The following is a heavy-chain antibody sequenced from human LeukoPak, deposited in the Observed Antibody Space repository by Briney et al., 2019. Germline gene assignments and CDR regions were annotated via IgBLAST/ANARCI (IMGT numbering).Heavy chain of an antibody. CDR1: GGSISSSSYY. CDR2: IYYSGST. Sequence: SETLSLTCTVSGGSISSSSYYWGWIRQPPGKGLEWIGSIYYSGSTYYNPSLKSRVTISVDTSKNQFSLKLSSVTAADTAVYYCARGLIRNSRGRNQDFDYWGQGTLVTVSS. J-gene: IGHJ4*02. CDR3: ARGLIRNSRGRNQDFDY. V-gene: IGHV4-39*07. D-gene: IGHD1-14*01.